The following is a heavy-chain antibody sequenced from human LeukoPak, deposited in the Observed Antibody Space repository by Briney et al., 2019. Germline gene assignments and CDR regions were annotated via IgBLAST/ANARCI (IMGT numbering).Heavy chain of an antibody. D-gene: IGHD5-18*01. J-gene: IGHJ3*01. CDR2: IYHSGST. Sequence: SETLSLTCTVSGYSISSGYYWGWIRQPPGKGLEWIGSIYHSGSTYYNPSLKSRVTISVDTSKNQFSLKLSSVTAADTAVYYCARRHQRYSYGLGGFGYWGQGTMVTVSS. CDR3: ARRHQRYSYGLGGFGY. CDR1: GYSISSGYY. V-gene: IGHV4-38-2*02.